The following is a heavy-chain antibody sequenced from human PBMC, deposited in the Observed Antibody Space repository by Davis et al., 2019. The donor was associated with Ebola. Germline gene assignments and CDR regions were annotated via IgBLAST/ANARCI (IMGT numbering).Heavy chain of an antibody. J-gene: IGHJ4*02. Sequence: ASVKVSCKASGYTFTSYDISWVRQAPGQGLKWMGWISVYNGNTKYAQKLQGRVTMTTDTSTSTAYMEVGSLRSDDTAVYYCARAQFPTTSDHWGQGTLVTVSS. CDR2: ISVYNGNT. D-gene: IGHD1-1*01. CDR3: ARAQFPTTSDH. CDR1: GYTFTSYD. V-gene: IGHV1-18*01.